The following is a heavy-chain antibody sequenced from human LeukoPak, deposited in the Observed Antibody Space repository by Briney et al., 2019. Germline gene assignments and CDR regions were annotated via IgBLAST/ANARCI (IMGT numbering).Heavy chain of an antibody. V-gene: IGHV4-34*01. CDR3: ARDEGSSYPFDY. D-gene: IGHD2-2*01. Sequence: PSETLSLTCAVYGGSFSGYYRSWIRQPPGKGLEWIGEINHNGSTNYNPSLKSRVTISVDTSKNQFSLKLNSVTAADTAVYFCARDEGSSYPFDYWGQGTLVTVSS. J-gene: IGHJ4*02. CDR1: GGSFSGYY. CDR2: INHNGST.